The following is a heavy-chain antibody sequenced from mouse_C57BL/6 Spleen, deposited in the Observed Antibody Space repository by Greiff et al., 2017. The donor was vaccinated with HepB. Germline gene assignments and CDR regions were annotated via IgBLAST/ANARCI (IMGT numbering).Heavy chain of an antibody. J-gene: IGHJ4*01. Sequence: QVQLQQSGPGLVAPSQRLSITCTVLGFSLTSYGVSWVRQPPGKGLEWLGVIWGDGSTNYHSALISRLSISKDNSKSQVFLKLNSLQTDDTATYYCAKTLTGKDYYAMDYWGQGTSVTVSS. CDR2: IWGDGST. D-gene: IGHD4-1*01. CDR1: GFSLTSYG. CDR3: AKTLTGKDYYAMDY. V-gene: IGHV2-3*01.